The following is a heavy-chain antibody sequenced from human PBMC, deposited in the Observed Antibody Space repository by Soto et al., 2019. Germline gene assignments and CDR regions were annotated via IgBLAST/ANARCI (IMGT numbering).Heavy chain of an antibody. CDR3: ARQWVTGYFDY. CDR2: IYYSGST. CDR1: GGSISSSSYY. Sequence: QLQLQESGPGLVKPSETLSLTCTVSGGSISSSSYYWGWIRQPPGKGLEWIGSIYYSGSTYYNPSLKSRVTISVDTSKNQFSLKLSSVTAADTAVYYCARQWVTGYFDYWGQGTLVTVSS. J-gene: IGHJ4*02. D-gene: IGHD5-18*01. V-gene: IGHV4-39*01.